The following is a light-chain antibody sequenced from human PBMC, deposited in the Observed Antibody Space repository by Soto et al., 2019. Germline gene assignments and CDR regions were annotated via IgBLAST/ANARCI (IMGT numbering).Light chain of an antibody. CDR2: DAS. CDR3: QQRSSWPRT. V-gene: IGKV3-11*01. CDR1: QSVSSY. J-gene: IGKJ2*01. Sequence: EIVLTQSPATLSLSPGERATLSCRASQSVSSYLAWYQQKPGQTPRLLIYDASNMATGTPARFSGSGSGTDFTLTISSLEPEDFAVYYWQQRSSWPRTFGQGTNLEIK.